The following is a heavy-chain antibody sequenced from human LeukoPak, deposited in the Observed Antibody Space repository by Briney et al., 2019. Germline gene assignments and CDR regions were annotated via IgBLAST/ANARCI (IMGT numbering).Heavy chain of an antibody. CDR3: VRGSGWFFGF. D-gene: IGHD6-19*01. Sequence: GGSLRLSCAASACTFSGNWMHWVRQAPGKGLEWVASIDQHGRDKYFLDSVKGRFTISRDNSKSSLYLQMNSLRAEDTAVYYCVRGSGWFFGFWGQGSLVTVSS. V-gene: IGHV3-7*01. CDR1: ACTFSGNW. J-gene: IGHJ4*02. CDR2: IDQHGRDK.